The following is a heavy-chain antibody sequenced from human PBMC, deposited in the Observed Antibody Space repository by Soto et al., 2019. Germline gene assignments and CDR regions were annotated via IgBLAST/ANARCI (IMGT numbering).Heavy chain of an antibody. CDR2: INAANGDT. J-gene: IGHJ5*02. CDR3: VRRHVSETGIDWFDT. Sequence: WASVKVSCKASGYTFTSYGIHWVRQAPGQRLEWMGWINAANGDTKYSPKFQGRVTITRDTSASTAYMELSSLRSEDTAVYYCVRRHVSETGIDWFDTCGQGTLGTVSP. D-gene: IGHD1-1*01. CDR1: GYTFTSYG. V-gene: IGHV1-3*01.